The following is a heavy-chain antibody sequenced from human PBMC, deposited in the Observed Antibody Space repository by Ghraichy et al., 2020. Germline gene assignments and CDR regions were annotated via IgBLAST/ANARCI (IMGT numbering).Heavy chain of an antibody. CDR3: AGSYYYYFYMDV. Sequence: GGSLRLSCAASGFTFSSYNMNWVRQAPGKGLEWLSHISSISNTIYYADSVRGRFTISRDNAKDSLYLQMNSLRAEDTAVYYCAGSYYYYFYMDVWGKGTTVTVSS. CDR2: ISSISNTI. V-gene: IGHV3-48*01. CDR1: GFTFSSYN. J-gene: IGHJ6*03.